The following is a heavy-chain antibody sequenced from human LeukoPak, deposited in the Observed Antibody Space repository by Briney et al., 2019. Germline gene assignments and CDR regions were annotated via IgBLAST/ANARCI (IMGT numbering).Heavy chain of an antibody. CDR3: ARGAPGIRPFDAFDI. J-gene: IGHJ3*02. CDR1: GGTFSSYA. V-gene: IGHV1-69*01. D-gene: IGHD6-6*01. Sequence: SVTVSFTASGGTFSSYAISWVRQAPGQGLEWMGGIIPIFGTANYAQKFQGRVTITADESTSTAYMELSSLRSEDTAVYYCARGAPGIRPFDAFDIWGQGTMVTVSS. CDR2: IIPIFGTA.